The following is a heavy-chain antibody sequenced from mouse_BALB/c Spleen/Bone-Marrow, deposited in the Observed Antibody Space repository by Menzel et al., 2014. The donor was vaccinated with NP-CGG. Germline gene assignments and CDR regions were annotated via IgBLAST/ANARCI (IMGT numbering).Heavy chain of an antibody. CDR2: IYPGDGNT. Sequence: IQLPQSGAELVRPGSSVKISCKASGYAFSSYWMNWVKQRPGQGLEWIGQIYPGDGNTNYNGKFKGKATLTADKSSSTAYMQLSSLTSEDSAVYFCARRGLWFAYWGQGTLVNVS. V-gene: IGHV1-80*01. CDR3: ARRGLWFAY. CDR1: GYAFSSYW. J-gene: IGHJ3*01.